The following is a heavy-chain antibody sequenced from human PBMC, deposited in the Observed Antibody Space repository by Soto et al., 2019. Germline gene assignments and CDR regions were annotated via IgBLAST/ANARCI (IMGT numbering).Heavy chain of an antibody. CDR3: VQGASTAHQPLDS. CDR2: ISGDGNDK. D-gene: IGHD1-26*01. J-gene: IGHJ4*02. Sequence: QVQLVESGGGVVQPGRSLRLSCAASGFIFRNFGMHWVRRAPGKGLEWVAVISGDGNDKYYADSMKGRFTISRDNFNNTLYLQLNSLRPEDTDVYHCVQGASTAHQPLDSWGQGVLVTVSS. V-gene: IGHV3-30*03. CDR1: GFIFRNFG.